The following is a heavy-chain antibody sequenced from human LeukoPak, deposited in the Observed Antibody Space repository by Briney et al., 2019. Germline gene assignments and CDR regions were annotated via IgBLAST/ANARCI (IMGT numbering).Heavy chain of an antibody. CDR2: INPNSGGT. CDR3: ARVGSRDGYNFGFDP. D-gene: IGHD5-24*01. CDR1: GYTCTGYY. V-gene: IGHV1-2*02. Sequence: ASVKVSCKASGYTCTGYYMHWVRQAPGQGVEWMGWINPNSGGTNYAQKFQGRVTMTRDTSISTAYMELSRLRSDDTAVYYCARVGSRDGYNFGFDPWGQGTLVTVSS. J-gene: IGHJ5*02.